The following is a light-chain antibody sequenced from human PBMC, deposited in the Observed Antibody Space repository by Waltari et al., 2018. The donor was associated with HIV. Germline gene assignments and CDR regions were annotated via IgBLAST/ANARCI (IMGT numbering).Light chain of an antibody. J-gene: IGKJ2*01. CDR1: PSISSW. CDR2: KAS. CDR3: QQYNSYPYT. Sequence: IKMTQSPSTLSASVGERITITCRASPSISSWLAWYQQKPGKAPNLLIYKASSLESGVPSRFSGSGSGTEFTLTISSLQPDDFATYYCQQYNSYPYTFGQGTKLEIK. V-gene: IGKV1-5*03.